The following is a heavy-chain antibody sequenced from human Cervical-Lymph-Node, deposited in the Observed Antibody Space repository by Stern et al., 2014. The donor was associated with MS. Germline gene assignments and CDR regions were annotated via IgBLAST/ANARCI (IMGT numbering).Heavy chain of an antibody. Sequence: QVQLEESGGGVVQPGRSLRLSCAASGFPSSSYGMHWVRQAPGKGLEWAAVISLDGNNECYNDSVKGRFTITRDNSKNTLYLQMNNLRFEDAAVYYCARGGCSSGSCFPLYYLYYGLDVWGQGTTVTVSS. CDR1: GFPSSSYG. CDR2: ISLDGNNE. D-gene: IGHD2-15*01. V-gene: IGHV3-30*03. J-gene: IGHJ6*02. CDR3: ARGGCSSGSCFPLYYLYYGLDV.